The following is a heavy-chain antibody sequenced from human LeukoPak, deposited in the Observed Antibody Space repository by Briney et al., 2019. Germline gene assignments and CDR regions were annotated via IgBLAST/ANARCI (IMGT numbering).Heavy chain of an antibody. Sequence: GGSLRLSCEASGFTFDDYAMHWVRQAPGKGLEWVSLISWDGGSTYYADSVKGRFTISRDNSKNSLYLQMNSLRAEDTALYYCAKDLYSSSYYYYYGMDVWGKGTTVTVSS. J-gene: IGHJ6*04. D-gene: IGHD6-13*01. V-gene: IGHV3-43D*04. CDR1: GFTFDDYA. CDR2: ISWDGGST. CDR3: AKDLYSSSYYYYYGMDV.